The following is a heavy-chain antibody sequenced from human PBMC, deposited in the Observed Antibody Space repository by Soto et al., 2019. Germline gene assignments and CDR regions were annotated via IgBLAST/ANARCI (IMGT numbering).Heavy chain of an antibody. J-gene: IGHJ3*01. V-gene: IGHV3-49*04. CDR3: TRLPPEWFRTTPFDF. Sequence: EVQLVESGGGLIQPGRSLRLSCTGFGFRFSDYAVTWVRQTPGKGLEWVGFIASKTYGATREYAASVKGRFIIPRDDPKSIAYLQMNGLKIEDTAVYFCTRLPPEWFRTTPFDFWGQGTRVTVSS. CDR2: IASKTYGATR. CDR1: GFRFSDYA. D-gene: IGHD2-8*01.